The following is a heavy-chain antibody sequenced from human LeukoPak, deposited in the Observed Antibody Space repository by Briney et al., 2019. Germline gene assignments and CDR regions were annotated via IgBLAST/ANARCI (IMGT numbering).Heavy chain of an antibody. J-gene: IGHJ4*02. CDR1: GGTFGSYA. D-gene: IGHD5-18*01. Sequence: SVKVSCKASGGTFGSYAISWVRQAPGQGLEWMGRIIPILGTANYAQKFQGRVTITTDESTSTAYMELSSLRSEDTAVYYCARGAVAMVPARYFDYWGQGTLVTVSS. CDR3: ARGAVAMVPARYFDY. CDR2: IIPILGTA. V-gene: IGHV1-69*11.